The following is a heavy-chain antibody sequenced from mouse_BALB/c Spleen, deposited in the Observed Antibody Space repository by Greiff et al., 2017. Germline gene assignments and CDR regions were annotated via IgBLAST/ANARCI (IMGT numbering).Heavy chain of an antibody. V-gene: IGHV5-9*03. CDR1: GFTFSSYT. CDR2: ISSGGGNT. Sequence: EVQLVESGGGLVKPGGSLKLSCAASGFTFSSYTMSWVRQTPEKRLEWVATISSGGGNTYYPDSVKGRFTISRDNAKNNLYLQMSSLRSEDTALYYCARLGYDGAFAYWGQGTLVTVSA. J-gene: IGHJ3*01. CDR3: ARLGYDGAFAY. D-gene: IGHD2-2*01.